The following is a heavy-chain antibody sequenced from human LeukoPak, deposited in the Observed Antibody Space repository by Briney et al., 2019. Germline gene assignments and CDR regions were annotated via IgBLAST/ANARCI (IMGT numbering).Heavy chain of an antibody. CDR3: AREGGGMIVVGKFDY. CDR1: GYTFTSYD. CDR2: MNPNSGNT. V-gene: IGHV1-8*03. J-gene: IGHJ4*02. Sequence: ASVKVSCKASGYTFTSYDINWVRQAPGQGLEWMGWMNPNSGNTGYAQKFQGRVTITRNTSISTAYMELSSLRSEDTAVYYCAREGGGMIVVGKFDYWGQGTLVTVSS. D-gene: IGHD3-22*01.